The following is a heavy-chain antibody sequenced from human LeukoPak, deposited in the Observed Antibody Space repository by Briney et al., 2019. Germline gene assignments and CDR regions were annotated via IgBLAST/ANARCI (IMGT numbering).Heavy chain of an antibody. D-gene: IGHD2-2*01. CDR2: IIPIFGTA. J-gene: IGHJ4*02. CDR3: ARDTGPYCSSTSCYALDY. Sequence: ASVTVSCKASGGTFSSYAISWVRQAPGQGLEWMGGIIPIFGTANYAQKFQGGVTITADESTSTAYMELSSLRSEDTAVYYCARDTGPYCSSTSCYALDYWGQGTLVTVSS. V-gene: IGHV1-69*01. CDR1: GGTFSSYA.